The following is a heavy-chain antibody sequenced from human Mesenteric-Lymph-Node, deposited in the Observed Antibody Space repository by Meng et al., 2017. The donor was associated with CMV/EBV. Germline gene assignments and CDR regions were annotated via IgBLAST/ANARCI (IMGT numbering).Heavy chain of an antibody. D-gene: IGHD3-3*01. V-gene: IGHV3-21*01. J-gene: IGHJ4*02. CDR3: ARDPSFGSYYDFWSGSHYFDY. CDR1: GFTFSSYS. Sequence: GGSLRLSCAVSGFTFSSYSMNWVRQAPGKGLEWVSSISSFSSFIYYGDSVKGRFTVSRDNAKSALYLQMNSLTAEDTAVYYCARDPSFGSYYDFWSGSHYFDYWGQGTLVTVSS. CDR2: ISSFSSFI.